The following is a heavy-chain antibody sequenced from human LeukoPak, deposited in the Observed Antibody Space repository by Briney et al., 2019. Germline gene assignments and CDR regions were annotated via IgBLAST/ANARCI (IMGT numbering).Heavy chain of an antibody. CDR1: GYSFTSYG. D-gene: IGHD3-10*01. CDR3: ARGGYYFGSGSHRWNCFDP. J-gene: IGHJ5*02. Sequence: ASVKVSCKASGYSFTSYGISWVRQAPGQGLEWMGWISAYDGDTKYAQNLQGRVTLTTDTSTTTAYMELRSLRSDDTAVYYCARGGYYFGSGSHRWNCFDPWGQGPLVTVSS. V-gene: IGHV1-18*01. CDR2: ISAYDGDT.